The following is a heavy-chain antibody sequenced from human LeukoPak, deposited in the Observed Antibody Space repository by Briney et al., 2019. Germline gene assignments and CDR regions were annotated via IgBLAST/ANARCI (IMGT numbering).Heavy chain of an antibody. CDR2: IYYSGST. D-gene: IGHD2-15*01. J-gene: IGHJ4*02. Sequence: SETLSLTCTVSGGSISSGSYYWGWVRQPPGKGLEWIGSIYYSGSTYYNPSLNGRLTISIDTSKNQFSLKLSSVTAADTAVYYCARDPRDSTPFDFWGQGTLVTVSS. V-gene: IGHV4-39*07. CDR1: GGSISSGSYY. CDR3: ARDPRDSTPFDF.